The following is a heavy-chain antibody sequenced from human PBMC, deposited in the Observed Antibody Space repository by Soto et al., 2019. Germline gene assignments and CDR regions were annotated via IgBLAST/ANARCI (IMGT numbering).Heavy chain of an antibody. Sequence: GGSLRLSCAASGFTFDDYAMHWVRQAPVKGLEWVSGISWNSGSIGYADSVKGRFTISRDNAKNSLYLQMNSLRAEDTALYYCAKDITSWSRYMDVWGKGTTVTVSS. CDR1: GFTFDDYA. CDR2: ISWNSGSI. V-gene: IGHV3-9*01. D-gene: IGHD2-2*01. CDR3: AKDITSWSRYMDV. J-gene: IGHJ6*03.